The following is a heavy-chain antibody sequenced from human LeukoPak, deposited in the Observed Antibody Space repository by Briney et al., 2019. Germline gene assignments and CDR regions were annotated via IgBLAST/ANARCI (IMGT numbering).Heavy chain of an antibody. V-gene: IGHV4-34*01. CDR1: GGSFSGYY. J-gene: IGHJ5*02. CDR2: INHSGST. Sequence: SETLSLTCAVYGGSFSGYYWSWIRQPPGKGLEWIGEINHSGSTNYNPSLKSRVTISVDTSKNQFSLKLSSVTAADTAVYYYARALPSSRWFDPWGQGTLVTVSS. CDR3: ARALPSSRWFDP.